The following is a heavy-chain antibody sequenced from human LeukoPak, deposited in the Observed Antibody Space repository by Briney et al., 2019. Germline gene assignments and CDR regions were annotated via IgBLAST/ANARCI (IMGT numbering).Heavy chain of an antibody. J-gene: IGHJ4*02. V-gene: IGHV1-69*05. CDR2: IIPIFGTA. CDR1: GGTFSSYA. Sequence: ASVKVSCKASGGTFSSYAISWVRQAPGQGLEWMGGIIPIFGTANYAQKFQGRVTITTDESTSTAYMELSRLRSEDTAVYYCARSAHYDFWSGYLVWGQGTLVTVSS. CDR3: ARSAHYDFWSGYLV. D-gene: IGHD3-3*01.